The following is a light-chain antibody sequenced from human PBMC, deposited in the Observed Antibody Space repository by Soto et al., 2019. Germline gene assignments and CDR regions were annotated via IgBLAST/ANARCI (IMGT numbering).Light chain of an antibody. V-gene: IGKV3-15*01. J-gene: IGKJ1*01. Sequence: DIVMTQSPATLSVSPGERATLSCRASQSVSSNLAWYQQKPGQAPGLLIYGASTRATGIPARFSGSGSGTDFTLTISSLQPEDFATYYCQQSYSTPLTFGQGTKVDIK. CDR1: QSVSSN. CDR2: GAS. CDR3: QQSYSTPLT.